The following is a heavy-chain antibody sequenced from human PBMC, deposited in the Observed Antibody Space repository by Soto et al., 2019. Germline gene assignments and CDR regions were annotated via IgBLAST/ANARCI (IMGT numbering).Heavy chain of an antibody. Sequence: PGGSLRLSCAASGFTFSSYAMSWVRQAPGKGLEWVSAISGSGGSTYYADSVKGRFTISRDNSKNTLYLQMNSLRAEDTAVYYCAKAVQDYDYIWGSYRPNWFDPWGQGTLVTVS. CDR1: GFTFSSYA. CDR2: ISGSGGST. V-gene: IGHV3-23*01. D-gene: IGHD3-16*02. J-gene: IGHJ5*02. CDR3: AKAVQDYDYIWGSYRPNWFDP.